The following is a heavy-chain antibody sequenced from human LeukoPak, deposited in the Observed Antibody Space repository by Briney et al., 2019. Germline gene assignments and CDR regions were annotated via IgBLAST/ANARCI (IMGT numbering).Heavy chain of an antibody. V-gene: IGHV3-23*03. D-gene: IGHD2-15*01. Sequence: GGSLRLSCAASGFTFSSYAMNWVRQAPGKGLEWVSVLYSGGGAYYADSVKDRFTISRDYSQNTLLLQMNSLRVEDTALYYCARGKTSDDIVEDAFDIWGQGTMVAVSS. CDR2: LYSGGGA. CDR1: GFTFSSYA. CDR3: ARGKTSDDIVEDAFDI. J-gene: IGHJ3*02.